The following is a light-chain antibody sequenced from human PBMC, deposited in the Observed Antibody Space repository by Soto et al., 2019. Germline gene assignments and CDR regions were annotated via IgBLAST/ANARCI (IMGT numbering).Light chain of an antibody. CDR1: QGIRSY. J-gene: IGKJ3*01. V-gene: IGKV1-9*01. CDR2: AAS. Sequence: DIPLTQSPTFLSASVGDRVTITCRASQGIRSYLAWYQQKPGKAPKFLIYAASTLQSGVPSRFSGSGSGTEFTLTISSLQPEDFATYYCQQLNSYSFTFGPGTKVDIK. CDR3: QQLNSYSFT.